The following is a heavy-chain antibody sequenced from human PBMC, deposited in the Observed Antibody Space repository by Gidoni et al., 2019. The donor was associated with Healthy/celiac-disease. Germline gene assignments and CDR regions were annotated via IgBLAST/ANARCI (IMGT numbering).Heavy chain of an antibody. CDR2: IYYSGST. CDR3: ARGGGYSSSSDY. V-gene: IGHV4-61*01. D-gene: IGHD6-6*01. CDR1: GGSVSSGIYY. J-gene: IGHJ4*02. Sequence: QVQLQESGPGLVKPSETLSLTYPVPGGSVSSGIYYWRWIRQPPGKGLEWIGYIYYSGSTNYNPSLKSRVTISVDTSKNQFSLKLSSVTAADTAVYYCARGGGYSSSSDYWGQGTLVTVSS.